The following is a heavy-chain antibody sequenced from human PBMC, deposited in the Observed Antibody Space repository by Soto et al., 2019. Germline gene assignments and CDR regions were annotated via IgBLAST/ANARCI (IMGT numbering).Heavy chain of an antibody. CDR1: GFTFSSYA. V-gene: IGHV3-30-3*01. J-gene: IGHJ6*02. CDR2: ISYDGSNK. CDR3: ARDAGWLVRYYYYGMDV. D-gene: IGHD6-19*01. Sequence: VGSLRLSCAASGFTFSSYAMHWVRQAPGKGLEWVAVISYDGSNKYYADSVKGRFTISRDNSKNTLYLQMNSLRAEDTAVYYCARDAGWLVRYYYYGMDVWGQGTTVTVSS.